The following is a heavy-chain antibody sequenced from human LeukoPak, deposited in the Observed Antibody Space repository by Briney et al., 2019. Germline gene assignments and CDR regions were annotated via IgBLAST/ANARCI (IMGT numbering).Heavy chain of an antibody. D-gene: IGHD5-12*01. CDR3: ARTYRGSYRFDY. V-gene: IGHV1-69*01. Sequence: SVKVSCKASGGTFSSYAISWVRQAPGQGLEWMGGIIPIFGTANYAQKFQGRVTITADESTSTAYMELSSLRSEDTAVYYCARTYRGSYRFDYWGQGTLVTVSS. CDR1: GGTFSSYA. CDR2: IIPIFGTA. J-gene: IGHJ4*02.